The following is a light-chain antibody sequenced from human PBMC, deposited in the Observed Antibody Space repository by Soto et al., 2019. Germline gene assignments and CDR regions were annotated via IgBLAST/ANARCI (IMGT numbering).Light chain of an antibody. J-gene: IGKJ2*01. CDR3: QQYSSYAPYT. CDR1: QSISSW. V-gene: IGKV1-5*03. Sequence: DIQMTQSPSTLSASVGDRVTITCRASQSISSWLAWYQQKPGEAPNLLIYMASSLQTGVPSRFSGSGSGTEFTLTITSLQPDDFAIYFCQQYSSYAPYTFGQGTKVEI. CDR2: MAS.